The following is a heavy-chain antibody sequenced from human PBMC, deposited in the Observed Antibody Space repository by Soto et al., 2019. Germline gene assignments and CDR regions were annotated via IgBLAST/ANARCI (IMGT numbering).Heavy chain of an antibody. CDR1: GGTFSSYA. D-gene: IGHD5-18*01. Sequence: QVQLVQSGAEVKKPGSSVKVSCKASGGTFSSYAISWVRQAPGQGLEWMGGIIPIFGTANYAQKFQGRVTITADESTSTAYMELSSLRSEDTAVYYCASPQGDTAMVAKDAFDIWGQGTMVTVSS. J-gene: IGHJ3*02. V-gene: IGHV1-69*01. CDR3: ASPQGDTAMVAKDAFDI. CDR2: IIPIFGTA.